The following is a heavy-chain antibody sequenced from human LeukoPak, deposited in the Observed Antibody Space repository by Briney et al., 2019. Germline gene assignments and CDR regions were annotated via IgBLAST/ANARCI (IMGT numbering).Heavy chain of an antibody. V-gene: IGHV3-33*03. CDR3: ARSVYGSGSYMDV. D-gene: IGHD3-10*01. CDR1: GFSFSSYG. J-gene: IGHJ6*02. Sequence: GRSLRLSCAASGFSFSSYGMRWVRQAPGKGLEWVSSIRFDGDFKHYGDSVKGRVAISRNNAENKVFLQMNNLRGEDTGVYFCARSVYGSGSYMDVWGQGTTVIVSS. CDR2: IRFDGDFK.